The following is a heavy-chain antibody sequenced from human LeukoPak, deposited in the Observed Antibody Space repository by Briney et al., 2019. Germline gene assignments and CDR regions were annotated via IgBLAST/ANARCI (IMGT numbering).Heavy chain of an antibody. Sequence: GASVKVSCKASGYTFTGYYMHWVRQAPGQGLEWMGWINPNSGGTNYAQKFQGRVTMTRDTSISTAYMELSRLRSDDTAVYYCATDHTEGIVAAVGAFDIWGQGTMVTVSS. CDR1: GYTFTGYY. V-gene: IGHV1-2*02. J-gene: IGHJ3*02. CDR2: INPNSGGT. D-gene: IGHD6-13*01. CDR3: ATDHTEGIVAAVGAFDI.